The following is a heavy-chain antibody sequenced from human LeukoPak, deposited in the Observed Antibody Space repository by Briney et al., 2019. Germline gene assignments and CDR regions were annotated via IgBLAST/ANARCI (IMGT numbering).Heavy chain of an antibody. Sequence: PSETLSPTCTVSGGSISSSSYYWGWIRQPPGKGLEWIGYIYYSGSTNYNPSLKSRVTISVDTSKNQFSLKLSSVTAADTAVYYCARGSWDVWGKGTTVTVSS. CDR1: GGSISSSSYY. J-gene: IGHJ6*04. V-gene: IGHV4-61*05. D-gene: IGHD2-15*01. CDR3: ARGSWDV. CDR2: IYYSGST.